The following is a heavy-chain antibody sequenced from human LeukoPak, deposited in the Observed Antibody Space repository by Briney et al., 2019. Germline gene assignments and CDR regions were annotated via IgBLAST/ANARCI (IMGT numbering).Heavy chain of an antibody. D-gene: IGHD1-26*01. CDR1: GGSISSNNYY. V-gene: IGHV4-61*02. CDR3: ARDSGPTFPLDY. J-gene: IGHJ4*02. CDR2: IYTSGST. Sequence: PSQTLSPTCTVSGGSISSNNYYWSWIRQPAGKGLEWIGRIYTSGSTNYNPSLKSRVTISVDTSKNQFSLKLSSVTAADTAVYYCARDSGPTFPLDYWGQGTLVTVSS.